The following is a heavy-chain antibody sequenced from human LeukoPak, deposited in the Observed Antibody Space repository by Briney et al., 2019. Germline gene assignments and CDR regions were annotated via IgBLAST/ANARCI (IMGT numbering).Heavy chain of an antibody. Sequence: ASVKVSCKASGYTFTGYNMHWVRQAPGQGLEWMGRINPNSGDTNYAQKFQGRVTMTRDTSISTAYMELSRLRSDDTAVYYCAGAIPILRGYSYGPFDYWGQGTLVTVSS. V-gene: IGHV1-2*06. CDR3: AGAIPILRGYSYGPFDY. J-gene: IGHJ4*02. D-gene: IGHD5-18*01. CDR2: INPNSGDT. CDR1: GYTFTGYN.